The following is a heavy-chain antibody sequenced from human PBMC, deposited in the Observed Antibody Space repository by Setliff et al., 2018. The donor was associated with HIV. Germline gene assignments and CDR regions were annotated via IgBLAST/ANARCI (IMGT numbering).Heavy chain of an antibody. CDR3: AGVYYYGSGSYNYPYYFDY. V-gene: IGHV1-69*13. Sequence: ASVKVSCKASGGTFSSYAISWVRQAPGQGLEWMGGIIPIFGTATYAQKFQGRVTITADESTSTAYMELSSLRSEDTAVYYCAGVYYYGSGSYNYPYYFDYWGQGTLVTVSS. CDR2: IIPIFGTA. D-gene: IGHD3-10*01. CDR1: GGTFSSYA. J-gene: IGHJ4*02.